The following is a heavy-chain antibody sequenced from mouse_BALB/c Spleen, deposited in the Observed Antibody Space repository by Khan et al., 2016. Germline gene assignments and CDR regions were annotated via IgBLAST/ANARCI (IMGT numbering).Heavy chain of an antibody. CDR3: ARENYRYYFDY. J-gene: IGHJ2*01. V-gene: IGHV5-6-3*01. Sequence: EVELVEPGGGLVQPGGSLKLSCAASGFTFSTYGMSWVRQTPDKRLELVATINSNGGSTYYPDSVKGRFTISRDNAKNTLYLQMSSLKSEDTAMYYCARENYRYYFDYWGQGTTLTVSS. CDR1: GFTFSTYG. CDR2: INSNGGST. D-gene: IGHD2-14*01.